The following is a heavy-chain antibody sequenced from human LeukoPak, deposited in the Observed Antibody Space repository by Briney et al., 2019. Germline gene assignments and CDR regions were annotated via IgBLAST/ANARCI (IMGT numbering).Heavy chain of an antibody. J-gene: IGHJ4*02. V-gene: IGHV4-4*07. CDR2: IYASGNT. Sequence: SETLSLTCTVSGGSISSYYWSWVRQPAGKGLEWIGRIYASGNTNYNPSLKGRVTMTVDTSKNQFSLNLSSVTAADTAVYYCARGRGSSWYYFDSWGQGTLVTASS. CDR1: GGSISSYY. D-gene: IGHD6-13*01. CDR3: ARGRGSSWYYFDS.